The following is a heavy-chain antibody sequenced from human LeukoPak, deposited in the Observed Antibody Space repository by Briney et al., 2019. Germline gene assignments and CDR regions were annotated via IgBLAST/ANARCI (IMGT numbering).Heavy chain of an antibody. V-gene: IGHV3-30*02. CDR1: GFTFSSYG. CDR2: IRYGGSNK. D-gene: IGHD2-21*02. CDR3: AKDAYCGGDCYSEIAGAVVY. J-gene: IGHJ4*02. Sequence: GGSLRLSCAASGFTFSSYGMHWVRQAPGKGLEWVAFIRYGGSNKYYADSVKGRFTISRDNSKNTLYLQMNSLRAEDTAVYYCAKDAYCGGDCYSEIAGAVVYWGQGTLVTVSS.